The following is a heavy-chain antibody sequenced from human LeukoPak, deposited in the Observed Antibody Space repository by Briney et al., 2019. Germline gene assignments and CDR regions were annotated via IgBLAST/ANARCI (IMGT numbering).Heavy chain of an antibody. Sequence: PGGTLRLSCAASGFTFSSYGMSWVRQAPGKWLEWVSAISGRGGSTYYADSVKGRFTISRDNSKNTLYLQMNSLRAEDTAVYYCAKSTGGWYIAPDYWGQGTLVTVSS. J-gene: IGHJ4*02. D-gene: IGHD6-19*01. CDR1: GFTFSSYG. V-gene: IGHV3-23*01. CDR2: ISGRGGST. CDR3: AKSTGGWYIAPDY.